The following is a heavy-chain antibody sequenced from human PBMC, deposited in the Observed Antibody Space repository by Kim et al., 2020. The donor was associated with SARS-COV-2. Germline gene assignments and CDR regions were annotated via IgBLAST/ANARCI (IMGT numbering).Heavy chain of an antibody. J-gene: IGHJ6*02. D-gene: IGHD3-22*01. Sequence: SVKVSCKASGDTLSYHGLTWVRQAPGQGLEGVGEINPSSGTVTYAQKFRGRVTNITDTSTRTAVMELRNLKSEDTAVYYCARRKSISVIEVVQEDFYGMDVGGQGTSVTAS. CDR3: ARRKSISVIEVVQEDFYGMDV. CDR1: GDTLSYHG. CDR2: INPSSGTV. V-gene: IGHV1-69*05.